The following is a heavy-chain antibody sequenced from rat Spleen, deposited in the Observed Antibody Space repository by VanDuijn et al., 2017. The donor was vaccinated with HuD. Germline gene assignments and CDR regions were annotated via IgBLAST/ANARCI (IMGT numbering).Heavy chain of an antibody. CDR1: GFSLISNS. CDR3: TSPFRWFAY. Sequence: QVQLKESRPGLVQPSQTLSLICTVSGFSLISNSVHWVRQPPGKGLEWMGLIWTGGSTDYNSALKSRLSISRDTSKSQVFLKMNSLQTEDTAIYFCTSPFRWFAYWGQGVMVTVSS. CDR2: IWTGGST. V-gene: IGHV2-1*01. J-gene: IGHJ2*01.